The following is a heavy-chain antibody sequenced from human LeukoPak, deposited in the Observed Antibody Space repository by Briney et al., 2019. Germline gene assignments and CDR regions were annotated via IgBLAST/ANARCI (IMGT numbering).Heavy chain of an antibody. Sequence: GGSLRLSCAASGFTFSSYWMHWVRHAPGKGLVWVSRINSDGSSTSYADSVKGRFTISRDNAKNTLYLQMNSLRAEDTAVYYCAREQLPYGDYAGYFDLWGRGTLVTVSS. CDR1: GFTFSSYW. J-gene: IGHJ2*01. V-gene: IGHV3-74*01. D-gene: IGHD4-17*01. CDR3: AREQLPYGDYAGYFDL. CDR2: INSDGSST.